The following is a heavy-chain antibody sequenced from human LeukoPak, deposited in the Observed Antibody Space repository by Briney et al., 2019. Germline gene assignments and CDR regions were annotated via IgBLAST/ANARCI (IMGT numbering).Heavy chain of an antibody. CDR2: INHSGST. D-gene: IGHD3-10*01. Sequence: SETLSLTCAVYGGSFSGYYWSWIRQPPGKGLEWIGEINHSGSTDYNPSLKSRVTISEDTSKNQFSLKLSSVTAADTAVYYCAGGRRFGELFPLLDYWGQGTLVTVSS. V-gene: IGHV4-34*01. CDR1: GGSFSGYY. J-gene: IGHJ4*02. CDR3: AGGRRFGELFPLLDY.